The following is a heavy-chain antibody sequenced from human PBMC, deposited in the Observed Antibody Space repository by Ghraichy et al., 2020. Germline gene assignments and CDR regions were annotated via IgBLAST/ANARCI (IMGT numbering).Heavy chain of an antibody. J-gene: IGHJ4*02. CDR1: GFTFSSYA. Sequence: LSLTCPASGFTFSSYAMSWVRQAPGKGLEWVSSISGSGGSTYYADSVKGRFTISRDNSQNTLYLQMNSLRAEDTAVYYCAKALGRHTALFDYWGQGTLVTVSS. CDR2: ISGSGGST. D-gene: IGHD5-18*01. CDR3: AKALGRHTALFDY. V-gene: IGHV3-23*01.